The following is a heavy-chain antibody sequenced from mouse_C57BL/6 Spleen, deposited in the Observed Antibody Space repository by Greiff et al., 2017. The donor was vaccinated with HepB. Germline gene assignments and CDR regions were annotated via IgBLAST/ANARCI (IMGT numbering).Heavy chain of an antibody. CDR1: GYTFPSYW. CDR2: IHPSDSDT. V-gene: IGHV1-74*01. CDR3: AINPRLLPMNAMDY. Sequence: QVHVKQPGAELVKPGASVKVSCKASGYTFPSYWMHWVKQRPGQGLEWIGRIHPSDSDTNYNQKFKGKATLTVDKSSSTAYMQLSSLTSEDSAVYYCAINPRLLPMNAMDYWGQGTSVTVSS. J-gene: IGHJ4*01. D-gene: IGHD2-3*01.